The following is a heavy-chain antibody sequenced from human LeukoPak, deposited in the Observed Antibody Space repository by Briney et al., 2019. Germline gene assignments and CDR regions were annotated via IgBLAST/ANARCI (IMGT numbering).Heavy chain of an antibody. V-gene: IGHV5-51*01. CDR1: GYSFTSYW. Sequence: GESLKISCQGSGYSFTSYWIGWVRQMPGKGLEWMGIIYPGDSDTRYSPSFQGQVTISADKSISTAYLQWSSLKASDTAVYYCARPLEMATIKGGFYYFDYWGQGTLVTDSS. CDR2: IYPGDSDT. J-gene: IGHJ4*02. CDR3: ARPLEMATIKGGFYYFDY. D-gene: IGHD5-24*01.